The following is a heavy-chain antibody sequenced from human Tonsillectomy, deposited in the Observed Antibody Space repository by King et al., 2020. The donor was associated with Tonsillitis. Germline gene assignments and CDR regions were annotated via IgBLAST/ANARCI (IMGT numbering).Heavy chain of an antibody. D-gene: IGHD5-12*01. CDR2: IWFDGSNK. CDR1: GFTFSSYG. Sequence: QVQLVESGGGVVQPGRSLRLSCAASGFTFSSYGMHWVRQAPGKGLEWVAVIWFDGSNKQGGDSVKGRFTISRDNSKNMLYLQMNSLRAEDTAVYYCARARGSGYDFYWGQGTLVTVSS. CDR3: ARARGSGYDFY. J-gene: IGHJ4*02. V-gene: IGHV3-33*01.